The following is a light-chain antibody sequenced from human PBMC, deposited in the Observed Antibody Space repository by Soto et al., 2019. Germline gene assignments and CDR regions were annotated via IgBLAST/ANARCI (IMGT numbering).Light chain of an antibody. V-gene: IGKV3-11*01. CDR2: GAS. Sequence: EIVLTQSPATLSLSPGERATLSCRASQSVSNFLAWYKQRPGQAPRLLLYGASNRATGTPARFSGSGSGTDFTLTISSLEPEDSAVYYCQQRSNRLTFGGGTKVEIK. CDR1: QSVSNF. CDR3: QQRSNRLT. J-gene: IGKJ4*01.